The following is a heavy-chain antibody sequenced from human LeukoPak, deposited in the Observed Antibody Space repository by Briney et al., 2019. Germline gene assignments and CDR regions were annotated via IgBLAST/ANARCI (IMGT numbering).Heavy chain of an antibody. V-gene: IGHV3-53*01. Sequence: GGSLRLSCAASGFIISSNFINWVRQAPGKGLEWVSIIYDGGHTYYADSVKGRFTISRDNSKNTLNLQMNNLRAEDTGVYYCAKEQYCCGGSCSFGVMDVWGQGTTVTVSS. CDR3: AKEQYCCGGSCSFGVMDV. CDR1: GFIISSNF. J-gene: IGHJ6*02. D-gene: IGHD2-15*01. CDR2: IYDGGHT.